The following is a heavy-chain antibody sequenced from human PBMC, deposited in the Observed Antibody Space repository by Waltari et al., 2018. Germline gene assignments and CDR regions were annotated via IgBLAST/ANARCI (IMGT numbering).Heavy chain of an antibody. Sequence: QVQLVQSGAEVKKPGSSVKVSCKASGGTFSSYAISWLRQAPGQGLEWMGGIIPIFGTANDAQKFQGRVTITTDESTSTAYMELSSLRSEDTAVYYCARAPGYSSSWDLYYYYMDVWGKGTTVTVSS. J-gene: IGHJ6*03. V-gene: IGHV1-69*05. CDR1: GGTFSSYA. CDR2: IIPIFGTA. CDR3: ARAPGYSSSWDLYYYYMDV. D-gene: IGHD6-13*01.